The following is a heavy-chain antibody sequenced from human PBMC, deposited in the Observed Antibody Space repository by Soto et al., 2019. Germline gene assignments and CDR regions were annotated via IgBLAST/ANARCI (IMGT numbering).Heavy chain of an antibody. CDR1: GYTFRNFG. CDR3: SRENSYSDY. CDR2: ISAYNANA. Sequence: QLLQPVAAAKKHGASVKVTCKASGYTFRNFGISWVRQAPGQGLEWMGWISAYNANANYAQKFQDRLTMTADTSTRTASMELRTLRPDDTAVYSCSRENSYSDYWAQVTLFTVSS. J-gene: IGHJ4*02. V-gene: IGHV1-18*01.